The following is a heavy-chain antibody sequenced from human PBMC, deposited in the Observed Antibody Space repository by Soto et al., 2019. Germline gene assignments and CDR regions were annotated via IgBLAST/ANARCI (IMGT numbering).Heavy chain of an antibody. Sequence: QVQLQESGPGLVKPSGTLSLTCAVSGGSISSSNWWSWVRQPPGKGLEWIGEIYHSGSTNYNPSLKSRVTISVDKSKNQFSLKLSSVTAADTAVYYCQRTYSGSYSHYYYGMDVWGQGTTVTVSS. CDR1: GGSISSSNW. CDR2: IYHSGST. CDR3: QRTYSGSYSHYYYGMDV. D-gene: IGHD1-26*01. J-gene: IGHJ6*02. V-gene: IGHV4-4*02.